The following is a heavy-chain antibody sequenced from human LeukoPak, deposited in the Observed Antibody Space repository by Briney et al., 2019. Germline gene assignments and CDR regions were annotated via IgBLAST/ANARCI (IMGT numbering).Heavy chain of an antibody. V-gene: IGHV3-30*01. CDR1: EFTFSSYA. Sequence: GGSLRLSCAASEFTFSSYAMHWVRQAPGKGLQWVALISYDGGNKYYADSVKGRFTISRDNSKNTLYLLMNSLRTEDTAVYYCARDPLYYGSGSFDYWGQGTLVTVSS. J-gene: IGHJ4*02. D-gene: IGHD3-10*01. CDR3: ARDPLYYGSGSFDY. CDR2: ISYDGGNK.